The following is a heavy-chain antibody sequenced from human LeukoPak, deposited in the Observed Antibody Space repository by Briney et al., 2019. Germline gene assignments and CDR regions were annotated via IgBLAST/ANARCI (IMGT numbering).Heavy chain of an antibody. CDR3: ARVSRSGYDSRGAFDI. D-gene: IGHD3-22*01. Sequence: SETLSLTCTVSGGSISTYYWSWIRQPPGKGLEWIGYIYYSGSTNYNPSLKSRVTISVDTSKNQFSLRLTSVTAADTAVYYCARVSRSGYDSRGAFDIWGQGTMVTVSS. CDR1: GGSISTYY. CDR2: IYYSGST. V-gene: IGHV4-59*01. J-gene: IGHJ3*02.